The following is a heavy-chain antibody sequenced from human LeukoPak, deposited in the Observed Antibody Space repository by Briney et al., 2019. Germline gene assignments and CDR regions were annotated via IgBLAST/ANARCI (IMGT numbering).Heavy chain of an antibody. CDR2: INYRGSA. CDR1: GGSFSSDDHY. CDR3: ARASNFLSGFDY. Sequence: SQTLSLTCTVSGGSFSSDDHYWSWIRQPPGKGLEYIGYINYRGSAYYNPSLRSRVTMLVDTSKSQFSLKLYSMTAADTAVYYCARASNFLSGFDYWGQGTLVTVSS. V-gene: IGHV4-30-4*01. J-gene: IGHJ4*02. D-gene: IGHD2/OR15-2a*01.